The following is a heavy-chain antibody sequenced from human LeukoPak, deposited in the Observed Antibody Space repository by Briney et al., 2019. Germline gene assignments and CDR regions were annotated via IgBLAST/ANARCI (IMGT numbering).Heavy chain of an antibody. CDR3: ARSEVDTAMSDFDY. V-gene: IGHV1-18*01. CDR1: GGTFSSYA. D-gene: IGHD5-18*01. J-gene: IGHJ4*02. Sequence: ASVKVSCKASGGTFSSYAISWVRQAPGQGLEWMGWISAYNGNTNYAQKLQGRVTMTTDTSTSTAYMELRSLRSDDTAVYYCARSEVDTAMSDFDYWGQGTLVTVSS. CDR2: ISAYNGNT.